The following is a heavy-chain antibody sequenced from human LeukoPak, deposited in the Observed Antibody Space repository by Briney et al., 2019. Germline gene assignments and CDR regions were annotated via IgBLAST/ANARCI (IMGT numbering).Heavy chain of an antibody. J-gene: IGHJ4*02. D-gene: IGHD6-19*01. Sequence: ASVKVSCKASGYTFTGYYMHWVRQAPGQGLEWMGWINPNSGGTNYAQKFQGRVTMTRDTSISTAYMELSRLGSEDTAVYYCARPVADTYAPLDYWGQGTLVTVSS. CDR3: ARPVADTYAPLDY. CDR1: GYTFTGYY. CDR2: INPNSGGT. V-gene: IGHV1-2*02.